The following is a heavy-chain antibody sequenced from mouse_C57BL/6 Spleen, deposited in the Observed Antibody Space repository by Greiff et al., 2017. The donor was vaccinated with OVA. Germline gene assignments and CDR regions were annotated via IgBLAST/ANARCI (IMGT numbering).Heavy chain of an antibody. D-gene: IGHD1-1*01. CDR1: GYTFTSYW. CDR3: ARGEAYYGSSYWYFDV. Sequence: QVQLQQPGAELVKPGASVKLSCKASGYTFTSYWMHWVKQRPGQGLEWIGMIHPNSGSTNYNEKFKSKATLTVDKSSSTAYMQLSSLTSEDSAVYYSARGEAYYGSSYWYFDVWGTETTGTVSS. CDR2: IHPNSGST. V-gene: IGHV1-64*01. J-gene: IGHJ1*03.